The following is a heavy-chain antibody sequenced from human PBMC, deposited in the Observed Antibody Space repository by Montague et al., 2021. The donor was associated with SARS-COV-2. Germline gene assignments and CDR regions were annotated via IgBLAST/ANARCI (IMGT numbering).Heavy chain of an antibody. CDR2: AYYVPSTNSAYT. CDR3: ARTWRFGQSYGLDX. D-gene: IGHD3-16*01. J-gene: IGHJ3*02. CDR1: GDSISSYY. Sequence: SETLSLTCSVSGDSISSYYYNWIRQTPGKGLEWIGYAYYVPSTNSAYTNSNPSLKRRVTISLDTSENQFSLKLSSVTAADTAVYYCARTWRFGQSYGLDXWGQGTMVTVSS. V-gene: IGHV4-59*01.